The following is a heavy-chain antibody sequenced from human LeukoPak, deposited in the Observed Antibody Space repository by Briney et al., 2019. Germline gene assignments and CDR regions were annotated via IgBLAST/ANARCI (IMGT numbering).Heavy chain of an antibody. CDR3: ARLGYCSSTSCANWFDP. D-gene: IGHD2-2*01. Sequence: GQSLKISGKGSGYSFTSYWIGWVRQMPGKGLGWMGIIYPVDSDTRYSPSFEGMVTISADTSISTAYLQWSSLKASDTAMYYCARLGYCSSTSCANWFDPWGQGTLVTVSS. J-gene: IGHJ5*02. V-gene: IGHV5-51*01. CDR1: GYSFTSYW. CDR2: IYPVDSDT.